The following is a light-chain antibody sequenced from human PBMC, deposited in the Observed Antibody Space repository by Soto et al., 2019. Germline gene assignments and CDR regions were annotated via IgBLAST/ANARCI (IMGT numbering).Light chain of an antibody. J-gene: IGKJ2*01. V-gene: IGKV3-15*01. CDR3: QSYNDWPFT. CDR2: GAS. Sequence: EIVMTQSPATLSVSPGERVTLSCRASESLSTYLAWYQQKPGQAPSLLIYGASTKATGIPARFSGSGAATDFTLTISSLQSEDVAVYYCQSYNDWPFTFGQGTKLEI. CDR1: ESLSTY.